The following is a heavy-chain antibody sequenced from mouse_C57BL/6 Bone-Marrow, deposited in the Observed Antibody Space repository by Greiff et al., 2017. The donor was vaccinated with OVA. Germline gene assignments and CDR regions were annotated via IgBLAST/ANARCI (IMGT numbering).Heavy chain of an antibody. J-gene: IGHJ4*01. V-gene: IGHV1-69*01. CDR3: ARCIDEDAMDY. Sequence: QVQLKQPGAELVMPGASVKLSCKASGYTFTSYWMHWVKQRPGQGLEWIGEIDPSDSYTNYNQKFKGKSTLTVDKSSSTAYMQLSSLTSEDAAVYYCARCIDEDAMDYWGQGTSVTVSS. CDR1: GYTFTSYW. CDR2: IDPSDSYT.